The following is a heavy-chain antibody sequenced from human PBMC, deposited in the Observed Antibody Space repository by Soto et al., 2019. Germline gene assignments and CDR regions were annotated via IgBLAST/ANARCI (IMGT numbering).Heavy chain of an antibody. V-gene: IGHV1-18*01. D-gene: IGHD3-3*01. CDR3: ARDLYDFWSGYYTRWFDP. Sequence: GASVKVSCKASGYTFTSYGISWVRQAPGQGLEWMGWISAYNGNTNYAQKLQGRVTMTTDTSTSTAYMELRSLRSDDTAVYYCARDLYDFWSGYYTRWFDPWGQGTLVTVS. CDR2: ISAYNGNT. CDR1: GYTFTSYG. J-gene: IGHJ5*02.